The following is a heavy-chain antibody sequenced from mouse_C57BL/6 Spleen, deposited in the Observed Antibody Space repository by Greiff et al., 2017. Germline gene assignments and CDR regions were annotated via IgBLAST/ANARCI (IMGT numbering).Heavy chain of an antibody. D-gene: IGHD2-2*01. CDR1: GYAFSSSW. J-gene: IGHJ2*01. Sequence: VQLQQSGPELVKPGASVKISCKASGYAFSSSWMNWVKQRPGKGLEWIGRIYPGDGDTNYNGKFKGKATLTADKSSRTAYMQRSSLTSEDSAVYFCARPFYYGYHIDYWGQGTTLTVSS. CDR2: IYPGDGDT. CDR3: ARPFYYGYHIDY. V-gene: IGHV1-82*01.